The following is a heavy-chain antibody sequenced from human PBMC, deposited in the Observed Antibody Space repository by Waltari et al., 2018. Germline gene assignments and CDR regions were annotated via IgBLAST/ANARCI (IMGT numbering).Heavy chain of an antibody. Sequence: EVQLVESGGGLVQPGGSLRLSCAASGITFSRYWMHWVRQAPGKGLVWVSRINSDGSSTSYADSVKGRFTISRDNAKNTLYLQMNSLRAEDTAVYYCATCYYYDSSGNYYVSDYWGLGTLVTVSS. D-gene: IGHD3-22*01. CDR2: INSDGSST. V-gene: IGHV3-74*01. CDR1: GITFSRYW. CDR3: ATCYYYDSSGNYYVSDY. J-gene: IGHJ4*02.